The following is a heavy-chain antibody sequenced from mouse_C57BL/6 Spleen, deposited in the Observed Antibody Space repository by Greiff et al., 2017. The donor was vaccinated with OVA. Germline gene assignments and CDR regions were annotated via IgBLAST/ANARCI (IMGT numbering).Heavy chain of an antibody. J-gene: IGHJ2*01. Sequence: QVHVKQSGTELVKPGASVKLSCKASGYTFTSYWMHWVKQRPGQGLEWIGNINPSNGGTNYNEKFKSKATLTVDKSSSTAYMQLSSLTSEDSAVYYCARWELGLFDYWGQGTTLTVSS. CDR1: GYTFTSYW. D-gene: IGHD4-1*01. V-gene: IGHV1-53*01. CDR2: INPSNGGT. CDR3: ARWELGLFDY.